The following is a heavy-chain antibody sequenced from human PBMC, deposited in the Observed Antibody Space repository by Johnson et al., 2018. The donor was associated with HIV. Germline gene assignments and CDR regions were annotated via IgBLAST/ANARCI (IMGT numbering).Heavy chain of an antibody. J-gene: IGHJ3*02. V-gene: IGHV3-7*02. Sequence: VQLVESGGGLVQPGGSLRLSCAASGFTFSSYWMSWVRQAPGKGLEWVANIKQDGSEKYYADSVKGRFTISRDNSKNTLYLQMNSLRAEDTAVYYCAKALGWELSIWGQGTMVTVSS. CDR3: AKALGWELSI. CDR2: IKQDGSEK. D-gene: IGHD1-26*01. CDR1: GFTFSSYW.